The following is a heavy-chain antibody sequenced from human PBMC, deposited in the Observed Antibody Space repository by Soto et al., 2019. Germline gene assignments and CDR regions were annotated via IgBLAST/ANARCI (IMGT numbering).Heavy chain of an antibody. CDR2: INPSGGST. V-gene: IGHV1-46*03. CDR3: ARDPPVGYCSGSSCLDAFDI. CDR1: GYTFTSYY. J-gene: IGHJ3*02. Sequence: ASVKVSCKASGYTFTSYYMHWVRQAPGQGLEWMGIINPSGGSTSYAQKFQGRVTMTRDTSTSTVYMELSSLRSEETAVYYCARDPPVGYCSGSSCLDAFDIWGQGTMVTVSS. D-gene: IGHD2-15*01.